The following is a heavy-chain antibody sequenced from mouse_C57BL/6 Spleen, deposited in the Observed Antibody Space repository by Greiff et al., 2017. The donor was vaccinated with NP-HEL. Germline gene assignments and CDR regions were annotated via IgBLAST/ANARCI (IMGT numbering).Heavy chain of an antibody. J-gene: IGHJ3*01. D-gene: IGHD1-1*01. V-gene: IGHV5-6*02. CDR3: ARQTTVDLAWFAY. CDR1: GFTFSSYG. Sequence: DVMLVESGGDLVKPGGSLKLSCAASGFTFSSYGMSWVRQTPDKRLEWVATISSGGSYTYYPDSVKGRFTISRDNAKNTLYLQMSSLKSEDTAMYDCARQTTVDLAWFAYWGQGTLVTVSA. CDR2: ISSGGSYT.